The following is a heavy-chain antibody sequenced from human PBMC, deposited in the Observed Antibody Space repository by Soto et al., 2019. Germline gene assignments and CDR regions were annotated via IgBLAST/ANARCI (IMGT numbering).Heavy chain of an antibody. Sequence: QLLESGGGLVQPGGSLRLSCAASAFPFSTYAMSWVRRAPGKGLEWVSIISVSGGSTYSADSVKGRYTITRDNSKNTLYLQMDSLRGDDTAVYYCAKLTKYSSSWHRNSYYYYGMDLWGQGTRGSVS. CDR2: ISVSGGST. D-gene: IGHD2-2*01. V-gene: IGHV3-23*01. J-gene: IGHJ6*02. CDR1: AFPFSTYA. CDR3: AKLTKYSSSWHRNSYYYYGMDL.